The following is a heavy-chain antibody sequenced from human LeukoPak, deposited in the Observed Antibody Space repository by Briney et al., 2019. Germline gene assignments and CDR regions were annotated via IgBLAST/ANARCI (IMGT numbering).Heavy chain of an antibody. D-gene: IGHD6-25*01. CDR2: ISGNDPTK. CDR3: AKGLDTYSSRYLNRIFDS. J-gene: IGHJ5*01. V-gene: IGHV3-23*01. CDR1: GLTLTTFD. Sequence: GGSLRLSCIASGLTLTTFDMVWVRQAPGRGLEWVSIISGNDPTKIYADSVKGRFTISRDDLKNTIYLQMDSLRDEDTAFDYCAKGLDTYSSRYLNRIFDSWGQGTLVTVSS.